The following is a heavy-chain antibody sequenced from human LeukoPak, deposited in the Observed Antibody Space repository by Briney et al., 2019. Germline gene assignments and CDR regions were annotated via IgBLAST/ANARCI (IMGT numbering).Heavy chain of an antibody. V-gene: IGHV3-30*02. CDR2: IRYDGSNK. D-gene: IGHD6-19*01. CDR3: AKGPGYSSGWSFDY. CDR1: GFTFSSYG. J-gene: IGHJ4*02. Sequence: GGSLRLSCAASGFTFSSYGMHWVRQAPGKGLEWVSFIRYDGSNKYYADSVKGRFTISRDNSKNTLYLQMNSLRAEDTAVYYCAKGPGYSSGWSFDYWGQGTLVTASS.